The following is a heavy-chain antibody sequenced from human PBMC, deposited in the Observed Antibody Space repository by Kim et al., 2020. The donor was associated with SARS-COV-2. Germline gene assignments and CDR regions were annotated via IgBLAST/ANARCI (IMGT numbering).Heavy chain of an antibody. J-gene: IGHJ4*02. V-gene: IGHV3-30*18. CDR1: GFTFSSYG. Sequence: GGSLRLSCAASGFTFSSYGMHWVRQAPGKGLEWVAVISYDGSNKYYADSVKGRFTISRDNSKNTLYLQMNSLRAEDTAVYYCAKDRPNYDILTGYFGYWGQGTLVTVSS. CDR3: AKDRPNYDILTGYFGY. D-gene: IGHD3-9*01. CDR2: ISYDGSNK.